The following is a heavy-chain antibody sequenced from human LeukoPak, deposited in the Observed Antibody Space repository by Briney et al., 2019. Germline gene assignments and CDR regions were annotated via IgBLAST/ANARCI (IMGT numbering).Heavy chain of an antibody. V-gene: IGHV4-4*07. Sequence: SETLSLTCTVSGGSISNYYWTWIRQPAGKGLEWIGRIYTSGSTDYNPSLKSRVTMSLDTSKNQFSLKLSSVTAADTAVYYCAKVGGSYLWPWGQGTLVTVSS. CDR3: AKVGGSYLWP. CDR2: IYTSGST. D-gene: IGHD1-26*01. CDR1: GGSISNYY. J-gene: IGHJ5*02.